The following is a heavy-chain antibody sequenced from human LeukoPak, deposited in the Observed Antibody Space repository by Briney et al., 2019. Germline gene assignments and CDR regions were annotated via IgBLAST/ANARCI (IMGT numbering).Heavy chain of an antibody. D-gene: IGHD3-3*01. V-gene: IGHV3-53*01. CDR1: GFTVSSNY. J-gene: IGHJ4*02. CDR3: AREVTIFGVVIIPSRYWYFDY. CDR2: IYSGGST. Sequence: PGGSLRLSCAASGFTVSSNYMSWVRQAPGKGLEWVSVIYSGGSTYYADSVKGRFTISRGNAKNSLYLQMNSLRAEDTAVYYCAREVTIFGVVIIPSRYWYFDYWGQGTLVTVSS.